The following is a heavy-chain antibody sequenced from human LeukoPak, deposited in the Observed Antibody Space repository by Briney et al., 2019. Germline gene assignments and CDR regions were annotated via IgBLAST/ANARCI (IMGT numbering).Heavy chain of an antibody. CDR1: GFTVSSNY. V-gene: IGHV3-53*01. D-gene: IGHD3-10*01. Sequence: GGSLRLSCAASGFTVSSNYMSWVRQAPGKGLEWVSVIYSGGSTYYADSVKGRFTISRDNSKNTLYLQMNSLRAEDTAVYYCASENPYYYGSGSLIDAFDIWGQGTMVTVSS. CDR3: ASENPYYYGSGSLIDAFDI. J-gene: IGHJ3*02. CDR2: IYSGGST.